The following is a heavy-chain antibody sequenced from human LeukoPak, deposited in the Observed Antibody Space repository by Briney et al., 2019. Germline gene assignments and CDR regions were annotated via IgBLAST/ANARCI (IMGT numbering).Heavy chain of an antibody. V-gene: IGHV3-23*01. J-gene: IGHJ3*02. CDR3: AKVNWDDAFDI. CDR1: GFTFSSYG. D-gene: IGHD7-27*01. Sequence: GGTLRLSCAASGFTFSSYGMSWVRQAPGKGLEWVSAISGSGGSTYYADSVKGRFTISRDNSKNTLYLQMSSLRAEDTAVYFCAKVNWDDAFDIWGQGAMVTVSS. CDR2: ISGSGGST.